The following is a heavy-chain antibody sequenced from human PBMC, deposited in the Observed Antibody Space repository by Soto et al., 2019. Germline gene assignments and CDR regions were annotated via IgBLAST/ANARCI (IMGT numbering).Heavy chain of an antibody. CDR2: INSDGSST. CDR1: GFTFSSYW. J-gene: IGHJ4*02. V-gene: IGHV3-74*01. CDR3: ASPPYCSDGSCYDFDY. D-gene: IGHD2-15*01. Sequence: GGSLRLSCAASGFTFSSYWMHWVRQAPGKGLVWVSRINSDGSSTSYADSVKGRFTISRDNAKNTLYLQMNSLRAEDTAVYYCASPPYCSDGSCYDFDYWGQGTLVTVSS.